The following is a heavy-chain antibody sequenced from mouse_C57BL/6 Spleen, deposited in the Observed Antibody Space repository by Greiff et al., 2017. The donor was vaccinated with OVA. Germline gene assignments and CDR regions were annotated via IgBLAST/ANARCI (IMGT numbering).Heavy chain of an antibody. CDR3: ARMEGGSEGY. V-gene: IGHV1-75*01. Sequence: QVQLQQSGPELVKPGASVKISCKASGYTFTDYYINWVKQRPGQGLEWIGWIFPGSGSTYYNEKFKGKATLTVDKSSSTAYVLLSSLTSEDSAVYFGARMEGGSEGYWGQGTTLTVSS. CDR2: IFPGSGST. D-gene: IGHD1-1*01. CDR1: GYTFTDYY. J-gene: IGHJ2*01.